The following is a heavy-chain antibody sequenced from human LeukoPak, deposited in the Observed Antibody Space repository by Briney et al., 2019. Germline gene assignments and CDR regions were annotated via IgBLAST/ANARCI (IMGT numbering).Heavy chain of an antibody. CDR2: IKEDGSEK. J-gene: IGHJ6*03. Sequence: SGFXXXXYWMSWVRQAPGKGLEWVADIKEDGSEKSYVDSVKGRFTISRDKAKNSLYLQMNTLRAEDTAVYYXXXXXXXXXXPKGYYNYMDVWGKGTTVTVSS. V-gene: IGHV3-7*01. CDR1: GFXXXXYW. CDR3: XXXXXXXXXPKGYYNYMDV.